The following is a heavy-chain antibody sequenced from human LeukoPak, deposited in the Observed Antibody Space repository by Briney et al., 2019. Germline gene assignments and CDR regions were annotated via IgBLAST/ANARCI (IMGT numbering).Heavy chain of an antibody. Sequence: PSETLSLTCTVSGASISNFYWSWIRQPPGRGLEWIGYIYYSGSTNYNPSLYSRVTISVDTFKNQFSLKLSSVTAADTAVYYCATRISSNYPPNAFDIWGQGTMVTVSS. CDR3: ATRISSNYPPNAFDI. D-gene: IGHD2-2*01. CDR1: GASISNFY. CDR2: IYYSGST. J-gene: IGHJ3*02. V-gene: IGHV4-59*01.